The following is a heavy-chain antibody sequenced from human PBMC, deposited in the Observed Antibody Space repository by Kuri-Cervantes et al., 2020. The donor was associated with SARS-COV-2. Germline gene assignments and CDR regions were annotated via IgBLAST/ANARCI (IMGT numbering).Heavy chain of an antibody. CDR2: INHSGST. J-gene: IGHJ3*02. CDR3: AVIPGITMIVVPPGATDAFDI. V-gene: IGHV4-34*01. CDR1: GGSFSGYY. Sequence: SQTLSLTCAVYGGSFSGYYWSWIRQPPGKGLEWIGEINHSGSTNYNPSLKSRVTISVDTSKNQFSLKLSSVTAADTAVYYCAVIPGITMIVVPPGATDAFDIWGQGTMVTVSS. D-gene: IGHD3-22*01.